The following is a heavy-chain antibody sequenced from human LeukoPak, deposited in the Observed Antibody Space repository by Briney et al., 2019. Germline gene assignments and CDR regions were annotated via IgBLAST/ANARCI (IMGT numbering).Heavy chain of an antibody. V-gene: IGHV4-39*07. J-gene: IGHJ4*02. D-gene: IGHD6-13*01. CDR1: GGSISSSSYY. CDR2: IYYSGST. CDR3: ARNGYSSPIDY. Sequence: SETLSLTCTVSGGSISSSSYYWGWIRQPPGKGLEWIGSIYYSGSTYYNPSLKSRVTISVDTSKNQFSLKLSSVTAADTAVYYCARNGYSSPIDYWGQGTLVTVSS.